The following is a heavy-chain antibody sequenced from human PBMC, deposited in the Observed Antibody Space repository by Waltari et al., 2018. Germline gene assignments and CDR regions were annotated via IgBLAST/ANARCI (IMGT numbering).Heavy chain of an antibody. Sequence: QITLKESGPTLVKPTQTLPLTCTFSGFSLSTSGVGVGWIRPPPGKAREWLALIYWNDDQRYSPSLESRLTITKDTSKTQVVLTMTIRDPVGTATDYCAHPGYEFWSGYYVNWFDAWGQGTLVTVSS. D-gene: IGHD3-3*01. CDR3: AHPGYEFWSGYYVNWFDA. CDR1: GFSLSTSGVG. J-gene: IGHJ5*02. CDR2: IYWNDDQ. V-gene: IGHV2-5*01.